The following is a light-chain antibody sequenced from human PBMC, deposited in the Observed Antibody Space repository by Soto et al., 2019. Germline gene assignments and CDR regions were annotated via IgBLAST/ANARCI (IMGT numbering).Light chain of an antibody. J-gene: IGKJ1*01. V-gene: IGKV3-20*01. CDR3: QQYGISPRT. CDR2: GAS. CDR1: QSLSSSY. Sequence: IGWTQSARTLSVSRGERATLSCRASQSLSSSYLVWYQHKPGQALRLLIYGASSRATGIPDRFSGSGSGTDFTLTISRMEPEDFAVYYCQQYGISPRTFGQGTKVDI.